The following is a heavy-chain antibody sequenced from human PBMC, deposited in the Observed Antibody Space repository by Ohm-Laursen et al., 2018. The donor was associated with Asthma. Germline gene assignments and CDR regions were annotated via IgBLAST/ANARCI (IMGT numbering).Heavy chain of an antibody. J-gene: IGHJ5*02. CDR3: ARDAREYYDSSGYYHVFDP. Sequence: TLSLTCTVSGGSISSYYWSWIRQPPGKGLEWIGYIYYSGSTNYNPSLKSRVTISVDTSKNQFSLKLSSVTAADTAVYYCARDAREYYDSSGYYHVFDPWGQGTLVTVSS. CDR2: IYYSGST. D-gene: IGHD3-22*01. V-gene: IGHV4-59*01. CDR1: GGSISSYY.